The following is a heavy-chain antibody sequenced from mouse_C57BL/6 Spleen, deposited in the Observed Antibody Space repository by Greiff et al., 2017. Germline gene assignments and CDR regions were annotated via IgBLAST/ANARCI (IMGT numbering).Heavy chain of an antibody. CDR3: TREGSYAVDY. CDR2: IDPETGGT. J-gene: IGHJ4*01. Sequence: VQLQEPGAELVRPGASVTLSCKASGYTFTDYEMHWVKQTPVHGLEWIGAIDPETGGTAYNQKFKGKAILTADKSSSTAYMERRSLTSEDSADYYCTREGSYAVDYWGQGTSVTVSS. V-gene: IGHV1-15*01. CDR1: GYTFTDYE.